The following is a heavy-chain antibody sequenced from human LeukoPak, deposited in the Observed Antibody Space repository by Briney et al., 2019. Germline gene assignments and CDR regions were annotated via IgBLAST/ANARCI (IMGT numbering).Heavy chain of an antibody. CDR2: ISRTRTYI. D-gene: IGHD2-2*01. V-gene: IGHV3-21*01. CDR1: GFTFSSYT. Sequence: GGSLRLSCAASGFTFSSYTMNWVRQAPGKGLEWVSSISRTRTYIYYSDSVRGRFTVSRDNAKNSLFLQMNSLRAEDTAVYYCARDSDHYQLPPATFGYWGQGILVTVSS. J-gene: IGHJ4*02. CDR3: ARDSDHYQLPPATFGY.